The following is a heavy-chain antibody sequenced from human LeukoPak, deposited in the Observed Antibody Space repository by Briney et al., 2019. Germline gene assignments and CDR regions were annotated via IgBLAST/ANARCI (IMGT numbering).Heavy chain of an antibody. J-gene: IGHJ4*02. CDR2: IRNDGSNK. CDR3: AKPAGYNWNDEGGW. CDR1: GFTFSSSG. Sequence: GGSLRLSCAASGFTFSSSGMHWVRQAPGKGLEWVAFIRNDGSNKYYADSVKGRFTISRDNSKNTLYLQVNSLKTEDTAVYYCAKPAGYNWNDEGGWWGQGTLVTVSS. V-gene: IGHV3-30*02. D-gene: IGHD1-20*01.